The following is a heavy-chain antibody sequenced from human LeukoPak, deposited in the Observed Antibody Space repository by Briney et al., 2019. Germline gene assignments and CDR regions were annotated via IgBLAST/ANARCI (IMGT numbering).Heavy chain of an antibody. V-gene: IGHV3-20*04. J-gene: IGHJ4*02. CDR2: INWNGGST. CDR3: ARGTAGVEFDY. D-gene: IGHD3-10*01. Sequence: GGSLRLSCAASGFTFDDYGMSWVRQAPGKGLEWVSGINWNGGSTGYADSVKGRFTISRDNAKNSLYLQMNSLRDEDTALYYCARGTAGVEFDYWGQGTLVTVSS. CDR1: GFTFDDYG.